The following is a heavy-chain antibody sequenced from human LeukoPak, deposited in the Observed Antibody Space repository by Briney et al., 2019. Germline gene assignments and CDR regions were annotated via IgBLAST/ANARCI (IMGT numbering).Heavy chain of an antibody. J-gene: IGHJ5*02. V-gene: IGHV4-39*01. CDR2: IYYSGST. D-gene: IGHD3-3*01. CDR3: ARHRPRFLEWLTFYWFDP. CDR1: GGSISSSSYY. Sequence: SETLSLTCTVSGGSISSSSYYWGWIRQPPGKGLEWIGSIYYSGSTYYNPSLKSRVTISADTSKNQFSLKLSSVTAADTAVYYCARHRPRFLEWLTFYWFDPWGQGTLVTVSS.